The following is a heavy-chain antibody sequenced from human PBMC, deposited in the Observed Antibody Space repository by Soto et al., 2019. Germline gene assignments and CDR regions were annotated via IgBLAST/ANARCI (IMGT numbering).Heavy chain of an antibody. J-gene: IGHJ4*02. V-gene: IGHV2-5*02. Sequence: QITLKESGPTLVKPTQTLTLTCTFSGFSLSTSGVGVGWIRQPPGKALEWLALIYWDDDKRYSPSLKSRLTITKDTSKNQVVLTMTNMDPVDTATYYSAHTAYDFWSGYYYFDYWGQGTLVTVSS. CDR2: IYWDDDK. CDR1: GFSLSTSGVG. CDR3: AHTAYDFWSGYYYFDY. D-gene: IGHD3-3*01.